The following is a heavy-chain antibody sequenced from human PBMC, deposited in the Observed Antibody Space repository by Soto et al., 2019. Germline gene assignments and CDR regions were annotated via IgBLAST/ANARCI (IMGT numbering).Heavy chain of an antibody. CDR3: ARVQVMWWFGELESNDAFDI. D-gene: IGHD3-10*01. Sequence: ASVKVSCKASGYTFTIYYINWVRQATGQGLEWMGWMNPNSGNTGYAQKFQGRVTMTRNTSISTAYMELSSLRSEDTAVYYCARVQVMWWFGELESNDAFDIWGQGTMVTVSS. CDR2: MNPNSGNT. J-gene: IGHJ3*02. CDR1: GYTFTIYY. V-gene: IGHV1-8*01.